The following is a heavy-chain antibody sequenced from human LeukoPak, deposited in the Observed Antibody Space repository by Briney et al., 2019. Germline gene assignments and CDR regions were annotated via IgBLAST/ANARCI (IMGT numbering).Heavy chain of an antibody. Sequence: GGSLRLSCAASGFTFSHYFMHWVRQAPGKGLEYLSVISYTGDKTYYAKSVKGRFIISRDNSKNTLYLQMGSLRSEDTAVYYCARARTYEWNYGFYHFDNWGQGTLVTVSS. CDR2: ISYTGDKT. CDR3: ARARTYEWNYGFYHFDN. D-gene: IGHD1-7*01. J-gene: IGHJ4*02. CDR1: GFTFSHYF. V-gene: IGHV3-64*01.